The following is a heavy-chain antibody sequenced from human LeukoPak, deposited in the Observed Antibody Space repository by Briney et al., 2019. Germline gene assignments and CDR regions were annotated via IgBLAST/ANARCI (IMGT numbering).Heavy chain of an antibody. CDR3: ARAQISILRGARSNWFDP. V-gene: IGHV4-59*01. CDR2: IYYSGST. D-gene: IGHD3-10*01. J-gene: IGHJ5*02. Sequence: SETLSLTCTVSGGSISSYYWSWIRQPPGKGLEWIGYIYYSGSTNYNPSLKSRVTISVDTSKNQFSLKLSSVTAADTAVYYCARAQISILRGARSNWFDPWGQGTLVTVSS. CDR1: GGSISSYY.